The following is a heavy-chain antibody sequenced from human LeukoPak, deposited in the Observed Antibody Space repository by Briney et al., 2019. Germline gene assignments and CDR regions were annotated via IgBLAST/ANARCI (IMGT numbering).Heavy chain of an antibody. V-gene: IGHV3-23*01. CDR1: GFTFSNYN. Sequence: GGSLRLSCAASGFTFSNYNMAWVRQAPGKGLEWVSAIGGSDGGTHYADSVKGRFSISRDNSKNTLYLQMDSLRGEDTAVYYCAKDFRIGYSAHFDYWGQGALVTVSS. J-gene: IGHJ4*02. CDR2: IGGSDGGT. D-gene: IGHD2-21*01. CDR3: AKDFRIGYSAHFDY.